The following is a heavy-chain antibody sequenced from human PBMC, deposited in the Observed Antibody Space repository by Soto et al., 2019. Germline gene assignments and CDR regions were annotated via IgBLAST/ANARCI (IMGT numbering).Heavy chain of an antibody. Sequence: SETLSLTCTVSGGSIINSAYYRGWIRQPPGKGLEWIGSIHYSGSTYNNPSLKSRVTMSVDTSRNQFSLNLNSVTAADTAVYYCTRQRGHDIAVAGSPRYFWGLGTLVTVSS. D-gene: IGHD6-19*01. V-gene: IGHV4-39*01. CDR2: IHYSGST. CDR1: GGSIINSAYY. CDR3: TRQRGHDIAVAGSPRYF. J-gene: IGHJ4*02.